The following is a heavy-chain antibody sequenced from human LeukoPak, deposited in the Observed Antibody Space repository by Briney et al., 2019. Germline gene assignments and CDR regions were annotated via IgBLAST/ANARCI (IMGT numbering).Heavy chain of an antibody. CDR3: TRADCSSGSCVFDY. CDR2: IGSKAYGGTR. V-gene: IGHV3-49*03. J-gene: IGHJ4*02. Sequence: PGGSLRLSCTASGFSFRDNGMSWFRQAPGKGLEWVSFIGSKAYGGTREYAASVKGRFTISTDESRTIAYLQMNSLKTEDTAVYYCTRADCSSGSCVFDYWGQGTLVTVSS. CDR1: GFSFRDNG. D-gene: IGHD2-15*01.